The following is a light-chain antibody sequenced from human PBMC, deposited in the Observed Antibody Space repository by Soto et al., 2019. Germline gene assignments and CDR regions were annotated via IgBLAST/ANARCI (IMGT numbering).Light chain of an antibody. Sequence: EIVLTQSLATLSLSPGERATLSCRASQSVSRYLAWYQQKPGQAPRLLIYDASNRATGIPARFSGSGSGTDFTLTISSLDPEDFAVYYCQQRSDWPSTFGGGTKVQIK. J-gene: IGKJ4*01. V-gene: IGKV3-11*01. CDR3: QQRSDWPST. CDR2: DAS. CDR1: QSVSRY.